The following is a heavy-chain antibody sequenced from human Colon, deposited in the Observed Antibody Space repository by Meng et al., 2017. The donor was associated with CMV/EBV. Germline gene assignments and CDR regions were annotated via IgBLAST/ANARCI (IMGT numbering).Heavy chain of an antibody. D-gene: IGHD3-16*01. J-gene: IGHJ5*02. CDR2: IYYDDSIA. CDR1: GFPFRGYA. V-gene: IGHV3-23*03. Sequence: VGSGFPFRGYAMSWVRQAPGKGLEWVSVIYYDDSIAYYADSVKGRFTISRDHSKNTMYLQMNSLRVEDTAVYYCAKDDNYYMGEIGSWGQGTLVTVSS. CDR3: AKDDNYYMGEIGS.